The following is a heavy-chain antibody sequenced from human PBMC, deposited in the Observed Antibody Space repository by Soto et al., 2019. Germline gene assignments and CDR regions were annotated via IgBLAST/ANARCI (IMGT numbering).Heavy chain of an antibody. Sequence: QVQLVQSGAEVKKPGSSVKVSCKASGGTFGSYAISWVRQAPGQGLEWMGGIIPITATANYAQKCQGRVTITADESTSTASMQLSRLRSEDTAVYYCARSQGSSTSLEIYYYYYYGMDVWGQGTTVTVSS. J-gene: IGHJ6*02. CDR1: GGTFGSYA. CDR3: ARSQGSSTSLEIYYYYYYGMDV. V-gene: IGHV1-69*01. CDR2: IIPITATA. D-gene: IGHD2-2*01.